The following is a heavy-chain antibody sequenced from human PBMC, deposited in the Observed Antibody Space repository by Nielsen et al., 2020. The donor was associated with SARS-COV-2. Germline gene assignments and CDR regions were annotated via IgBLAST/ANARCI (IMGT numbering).Heavy chain of an antibody. D-gene: IGHD3-22*01. Sequence: SQTLSLTCAVYGGSFSGYYWSWIRQPPGKGLEWIGEINHSGSTNYNPSLKSRVTISVDTSKNQFSLKLSSVTAADTAVYYCARGRYYYDSSGHQEYYFDYWGQGTLVTVSS. J-gene: IGHJ4*02. V-gene: IGHV4-34*01. CDR1: GGSFSGYY. CDR3: ARGRYYYDSSGHQEYYFDY. CDR2: INHSGST.